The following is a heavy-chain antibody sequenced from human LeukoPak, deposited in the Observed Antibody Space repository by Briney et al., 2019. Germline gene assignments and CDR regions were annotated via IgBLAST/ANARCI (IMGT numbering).Heavy chain of an antibody. D-gene: IGHD3-9*01. V-gene: IGHV4-59*11. CDR3: ARGDILTGYYGNWYFDL. J-gene: IGHJ2*01. CDR2: IYYSGST. Sequence: SETLSLTCTVSSGSITRQYWSWIRRPPGKGLEWIGFIYYSGSTNYNPSLRSRVTISVDTSKNQFSLKLSSVTAADTAVYYCARGDILTGYYGNWYFDLWGRGTLVTVSS. CDR1: SGSITRQY.